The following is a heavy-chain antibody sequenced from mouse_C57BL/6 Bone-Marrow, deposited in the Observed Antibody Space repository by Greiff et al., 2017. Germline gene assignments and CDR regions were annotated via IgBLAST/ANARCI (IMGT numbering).Heavy chain of an antibody. CDR3: ARRGTYYSNYGFYYAMDY. CDR2: INPGSGGT. D-gene: IGHD2-5*01. V-gene: IGHV1-54*01. J-gene: IGHJ4*01. CDR1: GYAFTNYL. Sequence: QVQLQQSGAELVRPGTSVKVSCKASGYAFTNYLIEWVKQRPGQGLEWIGVINPGSGGTNYNEKFKGKATLTADKSSSTAYMQLSSLTSEDSAVXFCARRGTYYSNYGFYYAMDYWGQGTSVTVSS.